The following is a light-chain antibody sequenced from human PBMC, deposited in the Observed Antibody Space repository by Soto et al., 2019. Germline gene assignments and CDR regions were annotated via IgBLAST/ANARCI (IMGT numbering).Light chain of an antibody. CDR3: QQRSNWPPSLT. CDR2: DAS. J-gene: IGKJ4*01. V-gene: IGKV3-11*01. Sequence: EIVLTQSPATLSLSPGERATLSCRASQSVNSYLAWYQQKPGQAPRLLIYDASNRATGIPARFSGSGSGTDFTLTISRLEPEDFAVYYCQQRSNWPPSLTFGGGTKVEIK. CDR1: QSVNSY.